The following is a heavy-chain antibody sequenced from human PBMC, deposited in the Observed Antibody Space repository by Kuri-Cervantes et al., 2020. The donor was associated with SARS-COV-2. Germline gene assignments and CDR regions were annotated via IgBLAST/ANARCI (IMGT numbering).Heavy chain of an antibody. CDR1: GFTFSSYG. Sequence: GESLKISCAASGFTFSSYGMHWVRQAPGKGLEWVVVISYDGSNKYYADSVKGRFTISRDNSKNTLYLQMNSLRAEDTAVYYCAKDRNPSWIQAWFDYWGQGTLVTVSS. V-gene: IGHV3-30*18. J-gene: IGHJ4*02. D-gene: IGHD5-18*01. CDR2: ISYDGSNK. CDR3: AKDRNPSWIQAWFDY.